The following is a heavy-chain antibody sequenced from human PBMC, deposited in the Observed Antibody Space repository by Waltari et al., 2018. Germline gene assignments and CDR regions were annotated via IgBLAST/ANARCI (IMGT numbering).Heavy chain of an antibody. V-gene: IGHV4-4*02. Sequence: QVQLQESGPGLVKPSGTLSLTCAVSGGSISSSNCWSWVRHPPGKGLEGIGEIYHSGSTNYNPSLKSRVTISVDKSKNQFSLKLSSVTAADTAVYYCARVSDGFYYYYYGMDVWGQGTTVTVSS. CDR3: ARVSDGFYYYYYGMDV. CDR2: IYHSGST. CDR1: GGSISSSNC. D-gene: IGHD3-10*01. J-gene: IGHJ6*02.